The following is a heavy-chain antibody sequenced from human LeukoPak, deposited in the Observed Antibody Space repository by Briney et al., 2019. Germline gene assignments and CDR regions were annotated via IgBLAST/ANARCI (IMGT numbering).Heavy chain of an antibody. Sequence: EASVKVSCKASGGTFSSYAISWVRQAPGQGLEWMGGIIPIFGTANYAQKFQGRVTITTDESTSTAYMELSSLRSEDTAVYYCAREGVYYYDSSGYYLAGYYFDYWGQGTLVTVSS. J-gene: IGHJ4*02. CDR1: GGTFSSYA. V-gene: IGHV1-69*05. CDR2: IIPIFGTA. D-gene: IGHD3-22*01. CDR3: AREGVYYYDSSGYYLAGYYFDY.